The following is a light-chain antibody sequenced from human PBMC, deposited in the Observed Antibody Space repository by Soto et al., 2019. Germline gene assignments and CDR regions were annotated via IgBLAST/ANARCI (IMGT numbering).Light chain of an antibody. CDR2: DAS. CDR1: QSVSGY. Sequence: EIVLTQSPAPLSLSPGERATLSCRASQSVSGYLAWYQQKPGQAPRLLIYDASNRATGIPARFSGSGSGTDFTLTISSREPGDFAVYYCQQRSNWPFTFGPGTTVDVK. V-gene: IGKV3-11*01. CDR3: QQRSNWPFT. J-gene: IGKJ3*01.